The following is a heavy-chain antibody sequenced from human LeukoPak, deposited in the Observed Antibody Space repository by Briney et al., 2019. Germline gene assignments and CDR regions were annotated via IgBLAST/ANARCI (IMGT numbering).Heavy chain of an antibody. D-gene: IGHD5-18*01. Sequence: SETLSLTCAVYGGSFSGYYWSWIRQPPGKGLEWIGEINHSGSTNYNPSLKSRVTISVDTSKNQFSLKLSSVTAADTAVYYCARDICGYNYGCFDSWGQGTLVTVSS. V-gene: IGHV4-34*01. CDR3: ARDICGYNYGCFDS. CDR1: GGSFSGYY. CDR2: INHSGST. J-gene: IGHJ4*02.